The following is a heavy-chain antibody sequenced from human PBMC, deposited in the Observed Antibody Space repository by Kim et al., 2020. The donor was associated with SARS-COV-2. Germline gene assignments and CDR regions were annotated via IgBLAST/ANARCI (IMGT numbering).Heavy chain of an antibody. V-gene: IGHV4-30-2*05. CDR3: ARELSTGSDAFDI. J-gene: IGHJ3*02. Sequence: IPSIKSRVTISVDTSKNQFSLKLSSVTAADTAVYYCARELSTGSDAFDIWGQGTMVTVSS. D-gene: IGHD4-4*01.